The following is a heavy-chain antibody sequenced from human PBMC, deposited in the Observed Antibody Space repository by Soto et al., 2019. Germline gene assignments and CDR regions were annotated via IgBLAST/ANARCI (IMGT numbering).Heavy chain of an antibody. J-gene: IGHJ4*02. D-gene: IGHD1-1*01. CDR2: ISSGSTTK. CDR3: ARNRVAGWNPFEY. V-gene: IGHV3-48*02. Sequence: EVQLVESGGGLVQPGGSLRLSCADSGFSFSSYSMNWVRQAPGKGLEWVSYISSGSTTKYYADSVKGRFTISRDNGKSSLYLQMNSLRDEDTAVYYCARNRVAGWNPFEYWGQGTMVTVTS. CDR1: GFSFSSYS.